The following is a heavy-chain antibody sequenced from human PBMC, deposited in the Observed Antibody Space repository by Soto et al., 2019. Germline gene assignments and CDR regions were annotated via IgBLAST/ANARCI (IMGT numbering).Heavy chain of an antibody. D-gene: IGHD2-15*01. V-gene: IGHV3-23*01. CDR3: ARDSTPHLGYCIDGGCYNDY. CDR2: ISSSGDST. CDR1: GFTFSSYA. Sequence: EVQMLESGGGLVQPGGSLRLSCAASGFTFSSYAMSWVRQAPGKGPEWVSAISSSGDSTYNADSVKGRFSISRDNSKRTMYLQMSSRRDEDTAVYYCARDSTPHLGYCIDGGCYNDYWGQGTLVTVSS. J-gene: IGHJ4*02.